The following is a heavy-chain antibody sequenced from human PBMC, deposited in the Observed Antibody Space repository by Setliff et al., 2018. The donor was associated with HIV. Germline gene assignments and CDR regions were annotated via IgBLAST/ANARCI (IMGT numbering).Heavy chain of an antibody. CDR2: INHSGST. CDR1: GGSLSGYH. D-gene: IGHD3-22*01. Sequence: SETLSLTCAVYGGSLSGYHWSWIRQSPEKGLEWIGEINHSGSTNYNQSLKSRVTMSVDTSKNQFSLKLSSVTAADTAVYYCARGGGYDRSGYYPFDYWGQGTPVTVSS. V-gene: IGHV4-34*01. CDR3: ARGGGYDRSGYYPFDY. J-gene: IGHJ4*02.